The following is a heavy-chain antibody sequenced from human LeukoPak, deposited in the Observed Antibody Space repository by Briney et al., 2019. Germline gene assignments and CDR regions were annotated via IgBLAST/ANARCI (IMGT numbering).Heavy chain of an antibody. CDR2: ISTYNGDT. V-gene: IGHV1-18*01. D-gene: IGHD1-14*01. Sequence: ASVKVSCKTSGYTFTTYGIIWVRQAPGQGLEWMGWISTYNGDTKYAQKFQGRVSMTTDTSTTTAHMELGSLRSDDTAVYYCARDPATEHYDYYYYMDVWGKGTTVTVSS. J-gene: IGHJ6*03. CDR1: GYTFTTYG. CDR3: ARDPATEHYDYYYYMDV.